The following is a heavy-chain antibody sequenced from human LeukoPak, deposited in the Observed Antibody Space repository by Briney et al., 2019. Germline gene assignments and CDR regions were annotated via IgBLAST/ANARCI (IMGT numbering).Heavy chain of an antibody. CDR3: ATWRGSIHDY. D-gene: IGHD1-1*01. CDR1: GYTFTAYY. J-gene: IGHJ4*02. V-gene: IGHV1-2*06. CDR2: IDPNSDGT. Sequence: ASVKVSCKASGYTFTAYYIHWIRQAPGQGLEWMGQIDPNSDGTKYAQKFQGRVTMTRDTSISTAYMQVNSLRSDDTAVYYCATWRGSIHDYWGQGTVVTVSS.